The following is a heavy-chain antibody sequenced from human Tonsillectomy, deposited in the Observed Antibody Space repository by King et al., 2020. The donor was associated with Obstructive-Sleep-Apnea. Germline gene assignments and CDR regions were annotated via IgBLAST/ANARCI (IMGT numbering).Heavy chain of an antibody. CDR2: INSDWSST. CDR3: ASHYPRTAFDI. D-gene: IGHD1-26*01. CDR1: GFTFSCYW. Sequence: VQLVESGGGLVQPGGSLRLSCAASGFTFSCYWMHWVRQAPGKGLVWVSRINSDWSSTSYADSVKGRFTISRDNAKNTLSLPMNSLRAEVTAVYYCASHYPRTAFDIWGQGTMVTVSS. V-gene: IGHV3-74*01. J-gene: IGHJ3*02.